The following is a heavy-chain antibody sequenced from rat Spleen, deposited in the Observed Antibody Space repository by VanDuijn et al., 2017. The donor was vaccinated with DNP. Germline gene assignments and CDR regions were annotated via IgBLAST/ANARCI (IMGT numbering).Heavy chain of an antibody. CDR1: GFSLTSYG. D-gene: IGHD1-2*01. CDR3: AREEPRILSFFSSLFDY. CDR2: ISSGGSS. Sequence: QVQLKESGPGLVQPSQTLSLTCTVSGFSLTSYGVSWVRQPPGKGLEWIVAISSGGSSYYNSALKSRLSISRDTSKSQVFLKRNSLQTEDTAIYFCAREEPRILSFFSSLFDYWGQGVMVTVSS. J-gene: IGHJ2*01. V-gene: IGHV2S12*01.